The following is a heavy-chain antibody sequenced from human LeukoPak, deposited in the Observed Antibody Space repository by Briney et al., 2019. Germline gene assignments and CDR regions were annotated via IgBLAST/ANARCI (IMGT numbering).Heavy chain of an antibody. J-gene: IGHJ6*02. V-gene: IGHV4-61*01. CDR2: IYYSGST. CDR1: GGSVISGSYY. Sequence: SETLSLTCTVSGGSVISGSYYWSWIRQPPGKGLEWIGYIYYSGSTNYNPSLKSRVTISVDTSKNQFSLKLSSVTAADTAVYYCARSSYYDFWSGYYTYYYYYGMDVWGQGTTVTVSS. CDR3: ARSSYYDFWSGYYTYYYYYGMDV. D-gene: IGHD3-3*01.